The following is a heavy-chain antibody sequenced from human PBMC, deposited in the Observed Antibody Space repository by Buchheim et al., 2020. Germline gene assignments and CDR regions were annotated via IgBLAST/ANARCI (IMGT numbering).Heavy chain of an antibody. D-gene: IGHD2-15*01. CDR2: ISSSSSYI. V-gene: IGHV3-21*01. CDR3: ARDRVSVVVAATGGMDV. J-gene: IGHJ6*02. CDR1: GFTFSSYS. Sequence: EVQLVESGGGLVKPGGSLRLSCAASGFTFSSYSMNWVRQAPGKGLEWVSSISSSSSYIYYADSVKCRFTISRDNAKNSLYLQMNSLRAEDTAVYYCARDRVSVVVAATGGMDVWGQGTT.